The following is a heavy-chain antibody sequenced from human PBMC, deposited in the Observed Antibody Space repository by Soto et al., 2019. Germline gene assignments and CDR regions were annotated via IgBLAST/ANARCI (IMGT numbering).Heavy chain of an antibody. D-gene: IGHD6-13*01. V-gene: IGHV3-53*01. CDR2: IYSGGST. J-gene: IGHJ4*02. CDR3: ARRFSSNWSHDY. CDR1: GFTFSSNY. Sequence: GSLRLSCAASGFTFSSNYMSWVRQAPGKGLEWVSVIYSGGSTYYADSVKGRFTISRDNSKNTLYLQMNSLRAEDTAVYYCARRFSSNWSHDYWGQGTQVTVSS.